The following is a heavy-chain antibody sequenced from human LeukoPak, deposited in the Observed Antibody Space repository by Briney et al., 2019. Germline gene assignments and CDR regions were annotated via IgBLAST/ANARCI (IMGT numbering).Heavy chain of an antibody. CDR1: GFTFSSYG. CDR2: ISYDGSNK. V-gene: IGHV3-30*18. CDR3: AKHREGYDIRALDY. D-gene: IGHD3-9*01. Sequence: GGSLRLSCAASGFTFSSYGMHWVRQAPGKGLEWVAVISYDGSNKYYADSVKGRFTISRDNSKNTLYLQMNSLRAEDTAVYYCAKHREGYDIRALDYWGQRTLVTVSS. J-gene: IGHJ4*02.